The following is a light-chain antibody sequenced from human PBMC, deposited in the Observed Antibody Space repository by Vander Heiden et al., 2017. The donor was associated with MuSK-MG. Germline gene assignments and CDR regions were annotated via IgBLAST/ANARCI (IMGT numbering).Light chain of an antibody. CDR1: STNIGSYDF. Sequence: QSALTQPASMSGSPGQSITISCTGTSTNIGSYDFVSWYQKYPGKAPKLIIYEVSKRPSGISHRFSGSKSGNTASLTISGLQTEDEADYYCCSFAGSSTWVFGGGSKLTVL. CDR2: EVS. V-gene: IGLV2-23*02. CDR3: CSFAGSSTWV. J-gene: IGLJ3*02.